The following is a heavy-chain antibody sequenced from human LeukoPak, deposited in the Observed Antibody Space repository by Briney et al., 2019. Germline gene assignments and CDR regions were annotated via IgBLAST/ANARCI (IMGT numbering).Heavy chain of an antibody. CDR3: ARDRGYDYVHYYYYYYMDV. Sequence: ASVKVSCKASGYTFTGYYMHWVRQAPGQGLEWMEWINPNSGGTNYAQKFQGRVTMTRDTSISTAYMELSRLRSDDTAVYYCARDRGYDYVHYYYYYYMDVWGKGTTVTVSS. CDR2: INPNSGGT. J-gene: IGHJ6*03. V-gene: IGHV1-2*02. CDR1: GYTFTGYY. D-gene: IGHD5-12*01.